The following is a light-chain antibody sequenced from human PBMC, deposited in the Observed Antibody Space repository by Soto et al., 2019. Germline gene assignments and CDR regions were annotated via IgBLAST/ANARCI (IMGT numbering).Light chain of an antibody. V-gene: IGKV3-11*01. CDR1: KSVDFH. Sequence: VLTQSPATLSLSPGKRATLSCWASKSVDFHLAWYQQKPGQAPRLLIYDASVRATGTPARFSGSGSGTDFTLTISTLEPEDFALYYCQQRSNWPPITFGQGTRLEI. J-gene: IGKJ5*01. CDR3: QQRSNWPPIT. CDR2: DAS.